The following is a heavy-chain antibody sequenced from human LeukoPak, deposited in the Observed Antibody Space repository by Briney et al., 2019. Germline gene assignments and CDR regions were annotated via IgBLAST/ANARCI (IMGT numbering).Heavy chain of an antibody. Sequence: PSETLSLTCAVYGGSFSGYYWSWIRQPPGKGLEWIGEINHSGSTNYNPSLKSRVTISVDTSKNQFSLKLSSVTAADTAVYYCARRRDGYKHGLFDYWGQGTQVTVSS. CDR3: ARRRDGYKHGLFDY. CDR2: INHSGST. J-gene: IGHJ4*02. D-gene: IGHD5-24*01. CDR1: GGSFSGYY. V-gene: IGHV4-34*01.